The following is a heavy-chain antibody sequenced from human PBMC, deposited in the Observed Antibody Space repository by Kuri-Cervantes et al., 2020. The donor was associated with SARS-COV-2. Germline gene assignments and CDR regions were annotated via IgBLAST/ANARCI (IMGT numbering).Heavy chain of an antibody. CDR1: EGSLNTYG. V-gene: IGHV1-69*06. CDR2: TIPDFGTT. Sequence: SSVKVSCKASEGSLNTYGISWVRQAPGQGLEWTGATIPDFGTTNYAQKFQDRVTITADKSTGTVYMELSSLKSEDTAEYFCARDFGVWGNYRPHDNWGPGTLVTVSS. J-gene: IGHJ4*02. CDR3: ARDFGVWGNYRPHDN. D-gene: IGHD3-16*02.